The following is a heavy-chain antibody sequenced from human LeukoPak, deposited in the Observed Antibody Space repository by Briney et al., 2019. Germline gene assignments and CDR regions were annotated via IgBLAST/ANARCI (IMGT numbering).Heavy chain of an antibody. CDR3: ARGDCSGGSCYSHYFDY. V-gene: IGHV3-23*01. D-gene: IGHD2-15*01. J-gene: IGHJ4*02. Sequence: GGSLRLSCAASGFTFSSYWMSWVRQAPGKGLEWVSAISGSGGSTYYADSVKGRFTISRDNSKNTLYLQMNSLRAEDTAVYYCARGDCSGGSCYSHYFDYWGQGTLVTVSS. CDR2: ISGSGGST. CDR1: GFTFSSYW.